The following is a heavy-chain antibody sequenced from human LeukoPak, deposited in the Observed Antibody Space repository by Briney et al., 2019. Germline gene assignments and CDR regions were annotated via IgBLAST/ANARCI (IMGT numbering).Heavy chain of an antibody. CDR1: GFTFSSYE. Sequence: GGSLRLSCAASGFTFSSYEKNWVRQAPGKGLEWVSYISSSGSTIYYADSVKGRFTISRDNAKNSLYLQMNSLRAEDTAVYYCAELGITMIGGVWGKGTTATISS. J-gene: IGHJ6*04. V-gene: IGHV3-48*03. CDR2: ISSSGSTI. CDR3: AELGITMIGGV. D-gene: IGHD3-10*02.